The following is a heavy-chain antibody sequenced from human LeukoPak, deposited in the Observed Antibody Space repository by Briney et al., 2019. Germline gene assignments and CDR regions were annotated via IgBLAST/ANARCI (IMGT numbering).Heavy chain of an antibody. CDR2: INPYNGDT. D-gene: IGHD1-1*01. J-gene: IGHJ4*02. CDR1: GYTFTTYG. V-gene: IGHV1-18*01. CDR3: ARDAQLGNFDY. Sequence: GASVKVSCKASGYTFTTYGFSWMRQAPGQGLEWMGWINPYNGDTNHAQKFQGRVTMTSDTSTSTAYMELRSLRSDDTAIYYCARDAQLGNFDYWGQGTLVTVSS.